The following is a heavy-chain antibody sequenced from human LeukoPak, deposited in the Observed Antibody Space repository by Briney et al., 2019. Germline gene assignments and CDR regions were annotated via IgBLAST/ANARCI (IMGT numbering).Heavy chain of an antibody. D-gene: IGHD5-18*01. V-gene: IGHV3-48*04. J-gene: IGHJ5*02. CDR2: ISSSSSTI. Sequence: GGSLRLSCAASGFTFSSYSMNWVRQAPGKGLEWVSYISSSSSTIYYADSVKGRSTISRDNAKNSLYLQMNSLRAEDTAVYYCARGRSYSYGYGAGWFDPWGQGTLVTVSS. CDR3: ARGRSYSYGYGAGWFDP. CDR1: GFTFSSYS.